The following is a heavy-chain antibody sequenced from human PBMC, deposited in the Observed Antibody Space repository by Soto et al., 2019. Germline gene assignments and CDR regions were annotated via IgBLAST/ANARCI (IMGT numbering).Heavy chain of an antibody. Sequence: EVQVVESGGGLVKPGGSLRLSCAASGFGFTNSWMNWVRQAPGKGLEWVGRIKSKNDGGTTDYAAPVQGRFTISRDDSKATIYLQMNSLKTEDTAEYYCTSAGQYCTSTTCKAYWGQGTPVTVSS. V-gene: IGHV3-15*07. CDR1: GFGFTNSW. J-gene: IGHJ4*02. CDR3: TSAGQYCTSTTCKAY. CDR2: IKSKNDGGTT. D-gene: IGHD2-2*01.